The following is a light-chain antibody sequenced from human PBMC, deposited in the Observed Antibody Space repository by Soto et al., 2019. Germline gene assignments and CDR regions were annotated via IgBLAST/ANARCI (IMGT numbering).Light chain of an antibody. J-gene: IGKJ5*01. CDR2: DAS. CDR1: QGVWSY. CDR3: QQRSNWPS. V-gene: IGKV3-11*01. Sequence: EIVLTQSPATLSLSPGERTPLSCRARQGVWSYLAWYQQKPGQAPRLLIHDASNRATGIPARFSGSGSGTDFTLTISSLEPEDFAVYYCQQRSNWPSFGQGTRLEIK.